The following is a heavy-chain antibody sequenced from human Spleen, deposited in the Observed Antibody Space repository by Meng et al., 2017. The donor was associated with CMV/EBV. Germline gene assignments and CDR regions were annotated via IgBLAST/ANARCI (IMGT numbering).Heavy chain of an antibody. CDR1: GFTVSSNY. D-gene: IGHD6-13*01. Sequence: GESLKISCVASGFTVSSNYMSWVRQAPGQGLEWVSVFYSGDSTYYADSVKGRFTISRDNSKNTLHLQMNSLRAEDTAVYYCARCREMTAAGTQGAFQHWGQGTLVTVSS. V-gene: IGHV3-53*05. J-gene: IGHJ1*01. CDR2: FYSGDST. CDR3: ARCREMTAAGTQGAFQH.